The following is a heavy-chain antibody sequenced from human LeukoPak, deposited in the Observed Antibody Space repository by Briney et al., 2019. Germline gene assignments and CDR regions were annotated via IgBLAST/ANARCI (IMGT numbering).Heavy chain of an antibody. V-gene: IGHV3-64*04. D-gene: IGHD4-11*01. CDR1: GFTFGAYF. J-gene: IGHJ4*02. CDR3: AKLTTS. CDR2: ISSNEYDT. Sequence: GGSLRLSCSASGFTFGAYFMHWVRQAPGKGLQYVSSISSNEYDTYYADSVKGRFTISRDNSNNTLYLQMNSLRAEDTAVYYCAKLTTSWGQGTLVTVSS.